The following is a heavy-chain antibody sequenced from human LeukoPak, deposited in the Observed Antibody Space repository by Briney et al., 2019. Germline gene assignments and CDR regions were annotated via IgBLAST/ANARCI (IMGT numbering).Heavy chain of an antibody. CDR3: ARVVGYGDYPFDY. Sequence: ASVKVSCKASGYTFSGHYIHWVRQAPGQGLEWMGWIYPNSGGTSYAQKFQGRVTISRDTPAQTAYMELRRLRSDDTAVYYCARVVGYGDYPFDYWGQGTLVTVSS. CDR2: IYPNSGGT. J-gene: IGHJ4*02. CDR1: GYTFSGHY. V-gene: IGHV1-2*02. D-gene: IGHD4-17*01.